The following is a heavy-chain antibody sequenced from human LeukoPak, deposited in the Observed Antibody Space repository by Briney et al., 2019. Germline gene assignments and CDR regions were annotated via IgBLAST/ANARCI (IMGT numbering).Heavy chain of an antibody. CDR3: ARQASGYSYGYTDS. J-gene: IGHJ5*01. V-gene: IGHV4-4*07. Sequence: SETLSLTCTVSGGSLNSYYWSWIRQPAGKGLEWIGRIYSSGSTNFNPFLKSRVTMSLDTSKNQLSLKLTSVTAADTAVYFCARQASGYSYGYTDSWGQGTQVTVSS. CDR2: IYSSGST. CDR1: GGSLNSYY. D-gene: IGHD5-18*01.